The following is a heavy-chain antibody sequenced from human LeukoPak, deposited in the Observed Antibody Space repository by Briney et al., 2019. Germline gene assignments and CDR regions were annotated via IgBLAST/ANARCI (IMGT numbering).Heavy chain of an antibody. CDR1: GYTFTGYY. CDR3: ARQGLGSSWYYFDY. J-gene: IGHJ4*02. V-gene: IGHV1-2*02. Sequence: ASVKVSCKASGYTFTGYYMHWVRQAPGQGLEWMGWINPNSGGTNYAQKFQGRVTMTRDTSISTAYMELSRLRSDDTAVYYCARQGLGSSWYYFDYWGQGTLVTVSP. CDR2: INPNSGGT. D-gene: IGHD6-13*01.